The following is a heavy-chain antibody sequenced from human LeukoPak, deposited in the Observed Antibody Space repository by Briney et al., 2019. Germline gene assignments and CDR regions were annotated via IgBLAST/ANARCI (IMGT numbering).Heavy chain of an antibody. CDR1: GYSISSGYY. Sequence: SETLSLTCAVSGYSISSGYYWGWIRQPPGKGLEWIGSIYHSGSTYYNPSLKSRVTRSVDTSKNQCYLKLSSVTAADTAVYYGARGARSAYCSSTSCHYYYYMDVWGKGTTVTVSS. D-gene: IGHD2-2*01. CDR3: ARGARSAYCSSTSCHYYYYMDV. V-gene: IGHV4-38-2*01. CDR2: IYHSGST. J-gene: IGHJ6*03.